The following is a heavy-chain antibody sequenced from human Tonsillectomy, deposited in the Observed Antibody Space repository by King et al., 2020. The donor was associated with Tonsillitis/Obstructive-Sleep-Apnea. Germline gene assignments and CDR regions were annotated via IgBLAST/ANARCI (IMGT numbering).Heavy chain of an antibody. CDR3: AREIRYYYDSSPNYGMDV. V-gene: IGHV4-31*03. D-gene: IGHD3-22*01. Sequence: QLQESGPGLVKPSQTLSLTCTVSGGSISSGGYYWSWIRQHPGKGLEWIGYIYYSGSTYYNPSLKSRVTISVDKSKKQFSLKLSAVTAADTAVYYCAREIRYYYDSSPNYGMDVWGQGTTVTVSS. J-gene: IGHJ6*02. CDR1: GGSISSGGYY. CDR2: IYYSGST.